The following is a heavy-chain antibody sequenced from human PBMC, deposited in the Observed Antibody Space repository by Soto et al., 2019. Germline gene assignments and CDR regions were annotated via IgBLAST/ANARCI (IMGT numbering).Heavy chain of an antibody. CDR3: ARPGVAIGDAFDI. V-gene: IGHV4-39*01. D-gene: IGHD2-21*01. CDR1: GGSISSSSYY. CDR2: IYYSGST. J-gene: IGHJ3*02. Sequence: SETLSLTCTVSGGSISSSSYYWGWIRQPPGKGLEWIGSIYYSGSTYYNPSLKSRVTISVDTSKNQFSLKLSSVTAADTAVYYCARPGVAIGDAFDIWGQGTMVTVSS.